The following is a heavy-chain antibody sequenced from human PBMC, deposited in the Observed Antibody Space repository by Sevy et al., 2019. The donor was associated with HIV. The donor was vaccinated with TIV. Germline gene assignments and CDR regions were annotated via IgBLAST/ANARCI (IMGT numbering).Heavy chain of an antibody. CDR1: GGSMNNYY. Sequence: SETLSLTCTVSGGSMNNYYWTWIRQPAGKGLEWIGRVSSSGNTNYNPSLQSRLTMSVDTSRNHFSLGLSSVTAADTAVYYCARSLPTTADFDYWGQGTQVTVSS. CDR3: ARSLPTTADFDY. J-gene: IGHJ4*02. D-gene: IGHD1-26*01. CDR2: VSSSGNT. V-gene: IGHV4-4*07.